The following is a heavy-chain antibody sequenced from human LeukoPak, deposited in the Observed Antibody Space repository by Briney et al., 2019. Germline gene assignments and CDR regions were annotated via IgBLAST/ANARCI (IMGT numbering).Heavy chain of an antibody. CDR1: GFTFSAYG. J-gene: IGHJ4*02. D-gene: IGHD6-13*01. Sequence: GGSLRLSCAASGFTFSAYGMHWVRQAPGKGLEWLSFIGNDGTKQYADSVKGRFTISRDNSKNTLYLQMNSLRAEDTAVYYCAKNVAAAGDGYWGQGTLVTVSS. CDR3: AKNVAAAGDGY. V-gene: IGHV3-30*02. CDR2: IGNDGTKQ.